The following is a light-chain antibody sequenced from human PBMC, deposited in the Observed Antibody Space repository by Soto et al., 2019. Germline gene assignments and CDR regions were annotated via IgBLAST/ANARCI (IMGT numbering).Light chain of an antibody. Sequence: QSVLTQPASVSGSPGQSITISCTGTSSDVGSYNLVSWYQQHPGKAPKLMIYGVNKRPSGVSNRFSGSKSGNTASLTISGLQAEDEADYYCCSYAGISTFYVFGPGTKATLL. V-gene: IGLV2-23*02. CDR3: CSYAGISTFYV. J-gene: IGLJ1*01. CDR1: SSDVGSYNL. CDR2: GVN.